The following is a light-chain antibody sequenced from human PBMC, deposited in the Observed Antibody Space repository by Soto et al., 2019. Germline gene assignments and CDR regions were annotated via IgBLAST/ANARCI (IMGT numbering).Light chain of an antibody. J-gene: IGKJ1*01. CDR1: QSIGNNY. V-gene: IGKV3-20*01. CDR3: QQYAASPRT. Sequence: EIVLTQSPGTLSLSPRERATLSCRASQSIGNNYLAWYQHKPGQAPRLLIYGASNRAPGIPDRFSGSGSGTDFTLTIRRLEPEDFAIYYWQQYAASPRTFGQGTQVEVK. CDR2: GAS.